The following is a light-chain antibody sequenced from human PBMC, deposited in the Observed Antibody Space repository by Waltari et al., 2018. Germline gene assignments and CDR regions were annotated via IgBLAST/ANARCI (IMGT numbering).Light chain of an antibody. V-gene: IGKV3-20*01. Sequence: EIVLPQSPGHLSLSPGERATLSCRASQSVSKYLAWYQQKPGQAPRLLIYDASTRATGIPDRFSGSGSGTDFSLTISRLEPEDFAVYYCQKYVSLPATFGQGTKVEIK. CDR2: DAS. CDR3: QKYVSLPAT. J-gene: IGKJ1*01. CDR1: QSVSKY.